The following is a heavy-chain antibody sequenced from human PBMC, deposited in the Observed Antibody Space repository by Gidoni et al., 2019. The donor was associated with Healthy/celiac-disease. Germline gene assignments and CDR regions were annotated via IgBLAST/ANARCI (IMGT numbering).Heavy chain of an antibody. CDR3: ARLDGSRAGFDY. J-gene: IGHJ4*02. V-gene: IGHV4-39*01. D-gene: IGHD6-13*01. CDR1: GGSIRSSSYY. CDR2: IYFSGST. Sequence: QLQLQLSSPGLVKPSETLSRTCAVSGGSIRSSSYYWGWIRHPPGKGLEWIGNIYFSGSTYYNPSIKSRVTISVDTSKNLFSLKLSSVTAADTAVFYCARLDGSRAGFDYWGQGTLVTLSS.